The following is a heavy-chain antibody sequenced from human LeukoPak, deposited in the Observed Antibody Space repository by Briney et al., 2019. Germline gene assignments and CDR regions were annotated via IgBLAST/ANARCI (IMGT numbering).Heavy chain of an antibody. Sequence: PSETLSLTCTVSGGSISSYYWSWIRQPPGKGLEWIGYIYYSGSTNYNPSLKSRVTISVDTSKNQFSLKLSSVTAADTAVYYCAREVVGATSVAFDIWGQGTMVTVSS. J-gene: IGHJ3*02. CDR1: GGSISSYY. V-gene: IGHV4-59*01. D-gene: IGHD1-26*01. CDR2: IYYSGST. CDR3: AREVVGATSVAFDI.